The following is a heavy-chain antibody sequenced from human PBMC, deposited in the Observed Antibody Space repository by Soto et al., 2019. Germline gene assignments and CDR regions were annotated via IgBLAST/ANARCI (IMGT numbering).Heavy chain of an antibody. Sequence: SLRLSCAASGFNFDDYAMHWVRQAPGKGLEWVSGISWNSGSIGYADSVKGRFTISRDNAKNSLYLQMNSLRAEDTALYYCAKDIRDGYSSGLWGQGTLVTVSS. CDR1: GFNFDDYA. CDR2: ISWNSGSI. CDR3: AKDIRDGYSSGL. V-gene: IGHV3-9*01. J-gene: IGHJ4*02. D-gene: IGHD6-19*01.